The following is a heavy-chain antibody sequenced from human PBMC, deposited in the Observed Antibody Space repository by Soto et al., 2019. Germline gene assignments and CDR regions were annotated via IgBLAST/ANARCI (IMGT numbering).Heavy chain of an antibody. J-gene: IGHJ4*02. CDR3: AKDRTRHCSSGSCYSIFHS. Sequence: QVQLVESGGGVVQPGRSLRLSCAASGFTFRSYGMHWVRQAPGKGLEWVAVISYDGSNKYYVDYVKGRFTISRDNSKNQLYSEMNSLRAVDTAVYYSAKDRTRHCSSGSCYSIFHSWAQGTLVTVST. D-gene: IGHD2-15*01. V-gene: IGHV3-30*18. CDR1: GFTFRSYG. CDR2: ISYDGSNK.